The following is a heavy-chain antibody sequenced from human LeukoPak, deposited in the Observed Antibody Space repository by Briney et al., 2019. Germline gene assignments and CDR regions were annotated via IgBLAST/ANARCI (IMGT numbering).Heavy chain of an antibody. CDR2: ISSSGGST. V-gene: IGHV3-23*01. Sequence: GGSLRLSCAASGFTFSSYAMSWVRQAPGKGLEWVSAISSSGGSTYYADSVKGRFTISRDNSKNMLYLQMNSLRAEDTAVYYCAKGHRAVRGGYFDYWGQGTLVTVSS. D-gene: IGHD3-10*01. J-gene: IGHJ4*02. CDR1: GFTFSSYA. CDR3: AKGHRAVRGGYFDY.